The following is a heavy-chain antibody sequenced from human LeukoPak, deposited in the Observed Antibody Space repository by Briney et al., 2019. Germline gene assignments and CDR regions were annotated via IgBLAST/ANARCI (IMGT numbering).Heavy chain of an antibody. V-gene: IGHV3-23*01. J-gene: IGHJ4*02. CDR1: GFTFSSYA. Sequence: PGGSLRLSCAAPGFTFSSYAMSWVRQAPGKGLEWVSAISGSGGNTYYADSVKGRFTISRDNSKNTLYLQMNSLRPEDTAVYYCAKVPTSYYFDYWGQGTLVTVSS. CDR2: ISGSGGNT. CDR3: AKVPTSYYFDY.